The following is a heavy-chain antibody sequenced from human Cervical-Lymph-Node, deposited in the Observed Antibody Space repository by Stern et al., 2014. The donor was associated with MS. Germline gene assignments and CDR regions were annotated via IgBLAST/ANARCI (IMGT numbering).Heavy chain of an antibody. J-gene: IGHJ5*02. D-gene: IGHD1-26*01. CDR3: AXDLXVGGTVS. CDR2: IIPLLGTT. CDR1: GGTFSTSG. V-gene: IGHV1-69*06. Sequence: QXQLVESGAEVKKPGSSVKVSCKASGGTFSTSGISWVRQAPGQGLEWMGGIIPLLGTTNYARTFPGRLTITADKSTSTAYMALGSLRSEDTAXYYXAXDLXVGGTVSWGQGTVVTVSS.